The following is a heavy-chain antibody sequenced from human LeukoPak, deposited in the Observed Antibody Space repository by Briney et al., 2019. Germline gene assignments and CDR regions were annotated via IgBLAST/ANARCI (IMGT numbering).Heavy chain of an antibody. D-gene: IGHD5-12*01. Sequence: SGGSLRLSCAASGFTFSSYWMSWVRQAPGKGLEWVANIKQDGSEKYYVDSVKGRFAISRDNAKNSLYLQMNSLRSEDMAMYYCAKGGGEAYYYYYMDVWGKGTTVTVSS. V-gene: IGHV3-7*03. CDR1: GFTFSSYW. J-gene: IGHJ6*03. CDR3: AKGGGEAYYYYYMDV. CDR2: IKQDGSEK.